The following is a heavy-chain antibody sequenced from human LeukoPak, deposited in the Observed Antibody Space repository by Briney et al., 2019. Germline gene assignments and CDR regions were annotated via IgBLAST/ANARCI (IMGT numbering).Heavy chain of an antibody. Sequence: SVKVSCKASGGTFSSYAITWVRQAPGQGLEWMGGIIPIFGTANYAQKFQGRVTITTDESTSTAYMELSSLRSEDTAVYYCARARRDGYNFDYWGQGTLVTVSS. CDR2: IIPIFGTA. V-gene: IGHV1-69*05. D-gene: IGHD5-24*01. CDR1: GGTFSSYA. J-gene: IGHJ4*02. CDR3: ARARRDGYNFDY.